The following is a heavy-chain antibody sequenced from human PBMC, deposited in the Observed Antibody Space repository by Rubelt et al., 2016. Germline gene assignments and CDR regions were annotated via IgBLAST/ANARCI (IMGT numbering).Heavy chain of an antibody. V-gene: IGHV3-48*01. Sequence: EVQLVESGGGLVQPGGSLRLTCAASGFTFSSYYMNWVRQAPGKGLEWVSYISGSSSAIYYADSVEGRFTISSDNARNSLYLQMNSLRPEETAVYYCARRVFCSGDCIPDFDYWGQGTLVTVSS. CDR2: ISGSSSAI. D-gene: IGHD2-21*02. CDR3: ARRVFCSGDCIPDFDY. CDR1: GFTFSSYY. J-gene: IGHJ4*02.